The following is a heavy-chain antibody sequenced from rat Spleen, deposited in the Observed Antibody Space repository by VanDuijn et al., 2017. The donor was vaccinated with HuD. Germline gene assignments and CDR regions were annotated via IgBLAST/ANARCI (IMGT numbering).Heavy chain of an antibody. D-gene: IGHD3-1*01. CDR1: GFTFSNYY. V-gene: IGHV5-25*01. CDR3: ARLGPSRGSYVMDA. Sequence: EVQLVESGGGLVQPGRSMKLSCAASGFTFSNYYMAWVRQAPTKGLEWVASISTGGGNTYYRDSVKGRFTISRDNAKSTLYLQMDSLRSEDTATYYCARLGPSRGSYVMDAWGQGASVTVSS. J-gene: IGHJ4*01. CDR2: ISTGGGNT.